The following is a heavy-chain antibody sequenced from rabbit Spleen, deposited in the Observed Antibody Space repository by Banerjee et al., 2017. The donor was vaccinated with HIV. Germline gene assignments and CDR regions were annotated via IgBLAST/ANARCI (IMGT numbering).Heavy chain of an antibody. J-gene: IGHJ4*01. D-gene: IGHD1-1*01. CDR2: IDSGSSGFT. CDR1: GFDLSSYYY. CDR3: ARDDIDGSGFFFKL. Sequence: QEQLVESGGDLVKPEGSLTLTCKASGFDLSSYYYMCWVRQAPGKGLEWIACIDSGSSGFTYFANWAKGRFTISKTSSTTVTLQMTSLTAADTATYFCARDDIDGSGFFFKLWGPGTLVTVS. V-gene: IGHV1S45*01.